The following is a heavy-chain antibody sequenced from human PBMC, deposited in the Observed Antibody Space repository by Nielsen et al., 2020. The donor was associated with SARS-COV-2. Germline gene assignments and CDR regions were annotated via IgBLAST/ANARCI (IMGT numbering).Heavy chain of an antibody. CDR3: AGRVRVPYGMDV. J-gene: IGHJ6*02. Sequence: ASVKVSCKASGYTFTSYDINWVRQATGQGLEWMGWMNPNSGNTGYAQKFQGRVTMTRNTSISTAYMELSSLRSEDTAVYYCAGRVRVPYGMDVWGQGTTVTVSS. CDR2: MNPNSGNT. CDR1: GYTFTSYD. D-gene: IGHD3-10*02. V-gene: IGHV1-8*01.